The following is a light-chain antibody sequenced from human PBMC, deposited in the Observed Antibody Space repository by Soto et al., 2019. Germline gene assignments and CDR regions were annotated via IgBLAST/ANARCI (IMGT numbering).Light chain of an antibody. CDR1: QNVNNN. V-gene: IGKV3-15*01. CDR2: VAS. J-gene: IGKJ1*01. Sequence: EIVMTQSPATLSASPGERATLSCRASQNVNNNLAWYQQKPGQAPRLLLYVASTRATGIPARFSGSGSGTEFTLTISSLQSEDFAVYYCQQYNNWRWTFGQGTKVDIK. CDR3: QQYNNWRWT.